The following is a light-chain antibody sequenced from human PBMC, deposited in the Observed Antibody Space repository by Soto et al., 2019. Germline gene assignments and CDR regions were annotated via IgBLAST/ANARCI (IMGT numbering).Light chain of an antibody. Sequence: EIVLPQYPGTLSLSPGERATLSCMASQSVSSSYLAWYQQKPGQAPRLLIYGASSRATGIPDRFSGSGSGTDFTLTISRLEPEDFAVYYCQQYGSSPVTFGQGTKVDTK. V-gene: IGKV3-20*01. CDR1: QSVSSSY. CDR2: GAS. CDR3: QQYGSSPVT. J-gene: IGKJ1*01.